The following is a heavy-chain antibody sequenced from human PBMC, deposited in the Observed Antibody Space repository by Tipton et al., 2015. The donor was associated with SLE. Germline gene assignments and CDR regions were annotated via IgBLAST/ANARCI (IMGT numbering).Heavy chain of an antibody. CDR1: GGSISSHF. V-gene: IGHV4-59*11. Sequence: TLSLTCSVSGGSISSHFWGWIRQPPGKGLEWIGYFDHSGTTNYNPSLKSRVTISADTSKDEFALKLSSVTAADTAVYFCARAAYYDFWSGYPMDVWGEGTTVTVSS. D-gene: IGHD3-3*01. J-gene: IGHJ6*03. CDR2: FDHSGTT. CDR3: ARAAYYDFWSGYPMDV.